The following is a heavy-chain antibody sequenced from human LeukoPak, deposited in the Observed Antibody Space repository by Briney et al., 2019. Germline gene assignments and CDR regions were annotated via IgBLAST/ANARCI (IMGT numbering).Heavy chain of an antibody. CDR3: AELGITMIGGV. Sequence: PGGSLRLSCAASGFIFSSYWMHWVRQAPGKGLEWVSYISSSSSTIYYADSVKGRFTISRDNAKNSLYLQMNSLRAEDTAVYYCAELGITMIGGVWGKGTTVTISS. CDR1: GFIFSSYW. D-gene: IGHD3-10*02. V-gene: IGHV3-48*04. J-gene: IGHJ6*04. CDR2: ISSSSSTI.